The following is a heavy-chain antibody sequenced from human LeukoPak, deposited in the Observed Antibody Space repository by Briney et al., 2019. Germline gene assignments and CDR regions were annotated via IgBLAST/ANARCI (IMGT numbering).Heavy chain of an antibody. CDR2: IYYSGST. J-gene: IGHJ4*02. CDR1: GGSFSGYY. D-gene: IGHD1-1*01. Sequence: SETLSLTCAVYGGSFSGYYWSWIRQPPGKGLEWIGYIYYSGSTNYNPSLKSRVTISVDTSKNQFSLKLSSVTAADTAVYYCARDSSQLALDYWGQGTLVTVSS. CDR3: ARDSSQLALDY. V-gene: IGHV4-59*01.